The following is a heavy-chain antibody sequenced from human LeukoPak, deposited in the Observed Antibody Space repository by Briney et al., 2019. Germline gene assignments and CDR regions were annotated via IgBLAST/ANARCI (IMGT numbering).Heavy chain of an antibody. CDR1: GFTFSNYW. CDR2: IKEDGGEK. CDR3: VRDRGYCSGGTCYALWGY. V-gene: IGHV3-7*01. Sequence: GGSLRLSCAASGFTFSNYWMTWVRQAPGKGLEWVAHIKEDGGEKHYVDPVKGRFTISRDNAKNSLYLQMNSLRAEDTAMYYCVRDRGYCSGGTCYALWGYWGQGTLVTVSS. D-gene: IGHD2-15*01. J-gene: IGHJ4*02.